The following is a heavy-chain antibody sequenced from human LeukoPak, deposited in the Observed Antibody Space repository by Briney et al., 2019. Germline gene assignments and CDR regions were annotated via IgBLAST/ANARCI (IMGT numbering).Heavy chain of an antibody. CDR2: IIPIFGIA. CDR3: AREGDYDSSGYYFDY. J-gene: IGHJ4*02. CDR1: GGTFSSYA. Sequence: ASVKVSCKASGGTFSSYAISWARQAPGQGLEWMGRIIPIFGIANYAQKFQGRVTITADKSTSTAYMELSSLRSEDTAVYYCAREGDYDSSGYYFDYWGQGTLVTVSS. V-gene: IGHV1-69*04. D-gene: IGHD3-22*01.